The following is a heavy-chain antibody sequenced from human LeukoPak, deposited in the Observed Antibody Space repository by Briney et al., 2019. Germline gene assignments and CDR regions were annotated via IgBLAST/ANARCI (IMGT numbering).Heavy chain of an antibody. J-gene: IGHJ4*02. CDR1: GYGFTSYW. V-gene: IGHV5-51*01. CDR2: IYPGDSDT. CDR3: ARRAAAAGTVYYYFDY. D-gene: IGHD6-13*01. Sequence: GESLKISCKGSGYGFTSYWIGWVRQVPGKGLEWMGIIYPGDSDTRYSPSFQGKVTISADKSITTAYLQWSSLKASDTAIYYCARRAAAAGTVYYYFDYWGQGTLVTVSS.